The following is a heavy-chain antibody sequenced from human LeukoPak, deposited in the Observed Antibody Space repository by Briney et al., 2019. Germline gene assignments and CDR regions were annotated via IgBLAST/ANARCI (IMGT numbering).Heavy chain of an antibody. D-gene: IGHD2-8*01. CDR3: AKDRCSNGVGCYYYYMDV. CDR1: GFTFSSYS. Sequence: KTGGSMRLSCAASGFTFSSYSMNWVRQAPGKGPNLASSISSLSNYIYYEDSVKGRFTISRDYAKNSLYLQMNSLRAEDTAVYYCAKDRCSNGVGCYYYYMDVWGKGTTVTISS. CDR2: ISSLSNYI. J-gene: IGHJ6*03. V-gene: IGHV3-21*01.